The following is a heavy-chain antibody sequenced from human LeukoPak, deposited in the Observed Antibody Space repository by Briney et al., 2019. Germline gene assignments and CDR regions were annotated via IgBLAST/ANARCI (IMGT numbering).Heavy chain of an antibody. CDR1: GGSISSSSYY. J-gene: IGHJ4*02. CDR2: IYYSGSA. V-gene: IGHV4-39*07. Sequence: SETLSLTCTVSGGSISSSSYYWGWIRQPPRKGLEWIGSIYYSGSAYYNPSLKSRVTMSVDTSKNQFSLKLSSVTAADTAVYYCARESLLAGGIVVVPAGDYFDYWGQGTLVTVSS. D-gene: IGHD2-2*01. CDR3: ARESLLAGGIVVVPAGDYFDY.